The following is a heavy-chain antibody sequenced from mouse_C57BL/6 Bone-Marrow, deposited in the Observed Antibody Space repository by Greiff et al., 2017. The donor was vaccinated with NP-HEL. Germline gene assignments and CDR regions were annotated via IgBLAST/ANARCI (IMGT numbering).Heavy chain of an antibody. V-gene: IGHV1-19*01. J-gene: IGHJ1*03. CDR1: GYTFTDYY. D-gene: IGHD1-1*02. CDR2: INPYNGGT. Sequence: EVQLQQSGPVLVKPGASVKMSCKASGYTFTDYYMNWVKQSHGKSLEWIGVINPYNGGTSYNQKFKGKATLTVDKSSSTAYMELNSLTSEDSAVYYCARLWWLPHFDVWGTGTTVTVSS. CDR3: ARLWWLPHFDV.